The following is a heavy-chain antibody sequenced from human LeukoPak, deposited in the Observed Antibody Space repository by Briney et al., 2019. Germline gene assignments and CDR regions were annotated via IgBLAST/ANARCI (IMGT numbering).Heavy chain of an antibody. D-gene: IGHD2-2*01. J-gene: IGHJ5*02. V-gene: IGHV4-39*07. Sequence: SETLSLTCTVSGGSISSSSYYWGWIRQPPGKGLGWLGSIYYSGSTYYNPSLKIRVTISVDTSMNQFSLKLSSVPAADTAVYYCARGPVVPAAIGFDPWGQGTLVTVSS. CDR2: IYYSGST. CDR3: ARGPVVPAAIGFDP. CDR1: GGSISSSSYY.